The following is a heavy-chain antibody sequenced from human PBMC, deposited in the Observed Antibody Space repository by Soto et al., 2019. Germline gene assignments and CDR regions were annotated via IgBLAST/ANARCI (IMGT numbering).Heavy chain of an antibody. V-gene: IGHV4-34*01. CDR2: INHSGST. J-gene: IGHJ6*02. CDR3: ARVDILTVYGCMDV. D-gene: IGHD3-9*01. CDR1: GGSFSGCY. Sequence: PSETLSLTCAVHGGSFSGCYWSWIRQPPGKGLEWIGEINHSGSTNYNPSLKSRVTISVDTSKNQFSLKLNSVTAADTAVYYCARVDILTVYGCMDVWGQGTTVTVSS.